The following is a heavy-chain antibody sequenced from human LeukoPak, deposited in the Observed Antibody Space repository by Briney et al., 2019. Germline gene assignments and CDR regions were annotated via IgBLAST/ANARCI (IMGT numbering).Heavy chain of an antibody. J-gene: IGHJ4*02. CDR2: IYYSGST. CDR1: GGSISSYY. Sequence: SETLSPTCTVSGGSISSYYWSWIRQPPGKGLEWIGYIYYSGSTNYNPSLKSRVTISVDTSKNQFSLKLSSVTAADTAVYYCARSGSYYYDSSGSFFDYWGQGTLVTVSS. D-gene: IGHD3-22*01. CDR3: ARSGSYYYDSSGSFFDY. V-gene: IGHV4-59*01.